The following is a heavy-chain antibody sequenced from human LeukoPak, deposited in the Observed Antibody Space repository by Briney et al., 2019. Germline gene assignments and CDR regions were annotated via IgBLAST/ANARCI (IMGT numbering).Heavy chain of an antibody. J-gene: IGHJ6*03. V-gene: IGHV1-69*13. Sequence: SVKLSCKASGRTFSSYAISWVRHAPGQGHEWMGGIIPIFGTANYAQNFQVRVTITADESTSTAYMELSSLRSEDTAVYYCARDRPGDEDDSWNMDVWGKGTTVTVSS. CDR1: GRTFSSYA. D-gene: IGHD3-3*01. CDR3: ARDRPGDEDDSWNMDV. CDR2: IIPIFGTA.